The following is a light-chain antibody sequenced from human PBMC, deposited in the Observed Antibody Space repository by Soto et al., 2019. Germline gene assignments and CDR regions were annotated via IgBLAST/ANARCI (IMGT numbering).Light chain of an antibody. V-gene: IGKV3-20*01. CDR2: GAS. CDR3: QQYGSSPFT. J-gene: IGKJ4*01. Sequence: EIVLTQSPGTLSLSPGERATLSCRASQSVSSSYLAWYQQKPGQAPRLLIYGASSRATGIPDRFSGSGSGTAFTLTISRLEPEDFAVYYCQQYGSSPFTFGGGNKVEIK. CDR1: QSVSSSY.